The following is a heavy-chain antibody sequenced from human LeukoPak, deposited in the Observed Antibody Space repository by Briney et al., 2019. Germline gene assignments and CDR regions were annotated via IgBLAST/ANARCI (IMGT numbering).Heavy chain of an antibody. CDR2: TYHSDYT. Sequence: PSETLSLTCTVSGDSITSSHLWSWIRQSPGKGLEWIGNTYHSDYTNYNPSLKGRATISVDKSKNQLSLKVISVTAADTAMYYCARDSKSTADAFDIWGQGTMVTVSS. V-gene: IGHV4-4*02. D-gene: IGHD5/OR15-5a*01. J-gene: IGHJ3*02. CDR1: GDSITSSHL. CDR3: ARDSKSTADAFDI.